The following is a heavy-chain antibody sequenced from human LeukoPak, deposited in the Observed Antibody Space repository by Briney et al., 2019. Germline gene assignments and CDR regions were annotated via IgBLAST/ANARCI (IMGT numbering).Heavy chain of an antibody. CDR1: GFTFSSYG. CDR3: ARGTSSGYYQLYFDY. V-gene: IGHV3-53*01. J-gene: IGHJ4*02. CDR2: IYSGGST. Sequence: GGSLRLSCAASGFTFSSYGMTWVRQAPGKGLEWVSVIYSGGSTYYADSVKGRFTISRDNSKNTLYLQMNSLRAEDTAVYYCARGTSSGYYQLYFDYWGQGTLVTVSS. D-gene: IGHD3-22*01.